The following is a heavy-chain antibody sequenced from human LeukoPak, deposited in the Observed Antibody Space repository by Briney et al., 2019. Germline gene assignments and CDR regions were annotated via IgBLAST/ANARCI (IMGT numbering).Heavy chain of an antibody. CDR2: IYYSGST. CDR1: GGSISSSSYY. D-gene: IGHD3-3*01. V-gene: IGHV4-39*07. Sequence: SETLSLTCTVSGGSISSSSYYWGWIRQPPGKGLEWIGSIYYSGSTYYNPSLKSRVTISVDTSKNQFSLKLSSVTAADTAVYYCARGFWSGVTPFDPWGQGTLVTVSS. J-gene: IGHJ5*02. CDR3: ARGFWSGVTPFDP.